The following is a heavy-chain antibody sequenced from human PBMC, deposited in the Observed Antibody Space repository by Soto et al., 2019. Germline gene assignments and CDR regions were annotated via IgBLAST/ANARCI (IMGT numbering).Heavy chain of an antibody. V-gene: IGHV4-39*01. Sequence: SETLSLTCTVSGGSISGSIYYWGWIRHPPGKGLEWIGSIYYSGSTYYNPSLKSRVTISVDTSKNQFSLKLSSVTAADTAVYYCASRYYDFWSGYYGRLDYWGQGTLVTVSS. CDR1: GGSISGSIYY. J-gene: IGHJ4*02. CDR3: ASRYYDFWSGYYGRLDY. D-gene: IGHD3-3*01. CDR2: IYYSGST.